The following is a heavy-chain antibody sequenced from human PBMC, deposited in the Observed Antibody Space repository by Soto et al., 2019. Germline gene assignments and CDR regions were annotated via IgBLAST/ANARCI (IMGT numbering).Heavy chain of an antibody. J-gene: IGHJ6*02. CDR3: AREFVDTAPYYYYGMNV. CDR2: INPNSGGT. D-gene: IGHD5-18*01. CDR1: GYTFTGYY. Sequence: ASVKVSCKASGYTFTGYYMHWVRQAPGQGFEWMGWINPNSGGTNYAQKFQGWVTMTRDTSISTAYMELSRLRSDDTAVYYCAREFVDTAPYYYYGMNVWGQGTTVTVSS. V-gene: IGHV1-2*04.